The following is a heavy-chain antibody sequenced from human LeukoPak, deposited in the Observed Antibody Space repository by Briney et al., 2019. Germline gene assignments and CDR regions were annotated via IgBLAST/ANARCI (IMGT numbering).Heavy chain of an antibody. CDR3: ARGPSGYHNT. D-gene: IGHD5-12*01. J-gene: IGHJ4*02. CDR1: GFTFNSYN. CDR2: ITSSSTYM. Sequence: GGSLRLSCAASGFTFNSYNMNWVRQAPGKGLEWVSSITSSSTYMYYADSVKGRFTISRDNSKNTLYLQMNSLRAEDTAVYYCARGPSGYHNTGGQGTLVTVSS. V-gene: IGHV3-21*01.